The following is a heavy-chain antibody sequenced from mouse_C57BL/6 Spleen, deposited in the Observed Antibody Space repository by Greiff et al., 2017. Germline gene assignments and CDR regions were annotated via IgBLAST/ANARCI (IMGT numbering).Heavy chain of an antibody. CDR1: GYTFTSYW. Sequence: QVHVKQPGAELVQPGASVQMSCKASGYTFTSYWITWVKQRPGQGLEWIGDIYPGSGSTNYNEKFKSKATLTVDTSSSTAYMQQSSLTSEDAAVYYCARGSTTVPPDYWGQGTTLTVAS. V-gene: IGHV1-55*01. J-gene: IGHJ2*01. D-gene: IGHD1-1*01. CDR2: IYPGSGST. CDR3: ARGSTTVPPDY.